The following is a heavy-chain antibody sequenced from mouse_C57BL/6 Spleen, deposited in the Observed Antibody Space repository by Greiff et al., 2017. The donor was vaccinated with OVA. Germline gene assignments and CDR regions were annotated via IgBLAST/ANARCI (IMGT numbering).Heavy chain of an antibody. D-gene: IGHD2-12*01. V-gene: IGHV1-54*01. J-gene: IGHJ2*01. CDR1: GYAFTNYL. CDR3: ARNPTIVLRGYFDY. CDR2: INPGSGGT. Sequence: QVQLQQSGAELVRPGTSVKVSCKASGYAFTNYLIEWVKQRPGQGLEWIGVINPGSGGTNYNEKFKGKATLTADKSSSTAYMQLSSLTSEDSAVFFCARNPTIVLRGYFDYWGQGTTLTVSS.